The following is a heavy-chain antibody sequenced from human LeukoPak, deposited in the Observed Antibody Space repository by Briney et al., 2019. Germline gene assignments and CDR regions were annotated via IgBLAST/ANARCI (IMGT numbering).Heavy chain of an antibody. D-gene: IGHD3-22*01. J-gene: IGHJ5*02. V-gene: IGHV1-2*02. Sequence: ASVKVSCKASGYTFTSYYMHWVRQAPGQGLEWMGWINPNSGGTNYAQKFQGRVTMTRDTSISTAYMELSRLRSDDTAVYYCARDGLTRDSSGYYSNWFDPWGQGTLVTVSS. CDR1: GYTFTSYY. CDR3: ARDGLTRDSSGYYSNWFDP. CDR2: INPNSGGT.